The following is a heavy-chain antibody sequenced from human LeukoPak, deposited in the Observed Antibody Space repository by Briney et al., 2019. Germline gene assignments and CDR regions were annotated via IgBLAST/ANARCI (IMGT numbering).Heavy chain of an antibody. V-gene: IGHV3-7*03. Sequence: GGSLRLSCDASGFIFSDYYMSWIRQAPGKGLEWVANIKQDGSEKYYVDSVKGRFTISRDNAKNSLYLQMNSLRAEDTAVYYCARDSYGDANFDSWGQGTLVTVSS. D-gene: IGHD4-17*01. J-gene: IGHJ4*02. CDR2: IKQDGSEK. CDR1: GFIFSDYY. CDR3: ARDSYGDANFDS.